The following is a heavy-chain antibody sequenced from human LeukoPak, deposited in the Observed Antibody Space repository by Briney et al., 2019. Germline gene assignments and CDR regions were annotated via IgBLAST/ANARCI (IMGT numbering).Heavy chain of an antibody. CDR3: TTMHHSSGWSRNYYYYGMDV. CDR2: ISGSGGST. V-gene: IGHV3-23*01. Sequence: GGSLRLSCAASGFTFSSYAMSWVRQAPGKGLEWVSAISGSGGSTYYADSVKGRFTISRDNSKNTLYLQMNSLKTEDTAVYYCTTMHHSSGWSRNYYYYGMDVWGQGTTVTVSS. CDR1: GFTFSSYA. J-gene: IGHJ6*02. D-gene: IGHD6-19*01.